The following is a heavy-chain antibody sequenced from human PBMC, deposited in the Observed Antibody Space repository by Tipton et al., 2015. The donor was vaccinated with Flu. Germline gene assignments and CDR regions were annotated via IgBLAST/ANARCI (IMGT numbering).Heavy chain of an antibody. CDR2: IYTGGSS. J-gene: IGHJ4*02. CDR3: ARDGYSGYDFGYYFDS. Sequence: TLSLTCTVSGGSLSGYYWSWIRQPAGKGLKWIGRIYTGGSSYYSPSLKSRVTMSVDTSKNQFSLKLDSMTAADTAVYFCARDGYSGYDFGYYFDSWGQGTLVTVST. V-gene: IGHV4-4*07. D-gene: IGHD5-12*01. CDR1: GGSLSGYY.